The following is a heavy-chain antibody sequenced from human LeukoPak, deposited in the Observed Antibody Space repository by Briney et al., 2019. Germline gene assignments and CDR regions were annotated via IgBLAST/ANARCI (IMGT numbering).Heavy chain of an antibody. CDR3: AREANLYYYYMDV. J-gene: IGHJ6*03. CDR1: GFTFSSYS. Sequence: PGGSLRLSCAASGFTFSSYSMNWVRQAPGKGLEWVSYISSSSSTIYYADSVKGRFTISRDNAKNSLYLQMNSLRAEDTAVYYCAREANLYYYYMDVWGKGTTVTVSS. CDR2: ISSSSSTI. V-gene: IGHV3-48*01.